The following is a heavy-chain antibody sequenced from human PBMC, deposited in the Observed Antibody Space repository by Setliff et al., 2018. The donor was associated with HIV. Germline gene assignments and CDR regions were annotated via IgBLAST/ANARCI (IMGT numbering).Heavy chain of an antibody. CDR1: DGSISSQY. D-gene: IGHD3-22*01. J-gene: IGHJ3*01. V-gene: IGHV4-59*11. Sequence: SETLSLTCTVSDGSISSQYWSWIRQPPGKGLEWVGSIYYTGNTNYNPSLKSRVTISVDTSKNELSLKMSTVTAADTAVYYCARAPATMIVVVNHVPLAAFGLWGQGTMVTVSS. CDR3: ARAPATMIVVVNHVPLAAFGL. CDR2: IYYTGNT.